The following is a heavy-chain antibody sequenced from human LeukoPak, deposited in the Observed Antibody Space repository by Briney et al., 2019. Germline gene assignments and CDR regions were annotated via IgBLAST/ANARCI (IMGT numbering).Heavy chain of an antibody. CDR3: ATDLKKGDSGCFDY. V-gene: IGHV7-4-1*02. CDR1: GYTFTSSA. Sequence: ASVKVSCMASGYTFTSSALNWVRQAPGQGLEWMGWINTNTGNPTYAQGFTGRVVFSLDTSVSTAYLHISSLEAEDTAIYYCATDLKKGDSGCFDYWGQGTLVTVSS. D-gene: IGHD6-19*01. CDR2: INTNTGNP. J-gene: IGHJ4*02.